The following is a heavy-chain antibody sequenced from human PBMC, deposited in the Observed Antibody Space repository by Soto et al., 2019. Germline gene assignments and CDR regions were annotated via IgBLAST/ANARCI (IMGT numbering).Heavy chain of an antibody. V-gene: IGHV4-34*01. CDR1: GGSFSGYY. J-gene: IGHJ3*02. CDR3: ARSREQWLVDAFDI. Sequence: QVQVQQWGAGLLKSSETLSLTCAVYGGSFSGYYWSWIRQSPGKGLEWIGEVNPTGSTKYNPSLKGRVSISVDAAKNQFSRNLNSVTAADTALYYWARSREQWLVDAFDIWGQGTMVTVAS. D-gene: IGHD6-19*01. CDR2: VNPTGST.